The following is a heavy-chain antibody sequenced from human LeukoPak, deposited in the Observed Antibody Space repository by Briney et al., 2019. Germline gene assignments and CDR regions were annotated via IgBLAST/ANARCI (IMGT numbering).Heavy chain of an antibody. V-gene: IGHV3-23*01. CDR1: GSTFSNHP. J-gene: IGHJ5*02. CDR2: ISGNGDNT. CDR3: AKTTTRSYYYDKTSSNCFDP. D-gene: IGHD3-22*01. Sequence: GGSLRLSCEASGSTFSNHPMNWVRQAPGKGLAWVSTISGNGDNTYYADSVKGRFTISRDNSKNTLFLQLNSLRVEDTAIYYCAKTTTRSYYYDKTSSNCFDPWGQGTLVAVSS.